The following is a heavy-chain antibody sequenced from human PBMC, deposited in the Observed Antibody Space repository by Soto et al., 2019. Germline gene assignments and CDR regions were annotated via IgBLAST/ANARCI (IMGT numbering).Heavy chain of an antibody. Sequence: QVQLVQSGAEVKKPGSSVNVSCKASGGTFSSYTISWVRQAPGQGLEWMGRIFPTLGIANYAQKFQGRVTIPPDKSTSTAYMELSSLRFDDTAMYYCARDYRRYDLFEYWGQGALVTVSS. J-gene: IGHJ4*01. CDR2: IFPTLGIA. V-gene: IGHV1-69*08. CDR1: GGTFSSYT. D-gene: IGHD5-12*01. CDR3: ARDYRRYDLFEY.